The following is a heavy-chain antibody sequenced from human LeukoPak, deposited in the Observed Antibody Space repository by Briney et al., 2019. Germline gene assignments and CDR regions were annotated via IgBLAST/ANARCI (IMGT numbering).Heavy chain of an antibody. D-gene: IGHD3-3*01. V-gene: IGHV3-23*01. CDR1: GFTFSSYA. CDR3: ARDSVITIFGSGWYFDL. CDR2: ISGSGGST. J-gene: IGHJ2*01. Sequence: GGSLRLSCAASGFTFSSYAMSWVRQAPGKGLEWVSAISGSGGSTYYADSVKGRFTISRDNSKNTLYLQMNSLRAEDTAVYYCARDSVITIFGSGWYFDLWGRGTLVTVSS.